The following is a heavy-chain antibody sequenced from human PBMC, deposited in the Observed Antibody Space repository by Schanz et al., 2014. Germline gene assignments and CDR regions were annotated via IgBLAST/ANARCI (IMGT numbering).Heavy chain of an antibody. D-gene: IGHD1-26*01. V-gene: IGHV3-33*01. CDR3: AGDWASGRYYSDY. CDR2: IGYDGSEK. CDR1: GLNFDYYG. J-gene: IGHJ4*02. Sequence: QVQLVESGGGVVQPGRSLRLSCATSGLNFDYYGMNWVRQAPGKGLEWVANIGYDGSEKYYVDSVKGRFTISRDNSKNTLYLQMNSLTAEDTAVYYCAGDWASGRYYSDYWGQGTLVTVSS.